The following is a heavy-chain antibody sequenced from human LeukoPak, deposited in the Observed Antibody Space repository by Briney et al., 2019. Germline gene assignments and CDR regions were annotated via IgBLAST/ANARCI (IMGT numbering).Heavy chain of an antibody. Sequence: GGSLRLACAASGFTFSSHAMSWVRQAPGKGLEWVSAISDSGGSTYYADSVKGRFTISRDNSKNTLYLQMNSLRAEDTAVYYCAKRSDYGGNRNYFDYWGQGTLVTVSS. CDR1: GFTFSSHA. D-gene: IGHD4-23*01. CDR2: ISDSGGST. J-gene: IGHJ4*02. V-gene: IGHV3-23*01. CDR3: AKRSDYGGNRNYFDY.